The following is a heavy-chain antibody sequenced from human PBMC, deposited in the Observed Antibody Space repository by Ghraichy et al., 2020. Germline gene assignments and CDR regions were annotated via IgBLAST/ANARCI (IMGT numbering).Heavy chain of an antibody. J-gene: IGHJ3*02. CDR3: ARHLCDILTGYCDDAFDI. V-gene: IGHV4-59*08. CDR2: IYYSGST. Sequence: SETLSLTCTVSGGSISSYYWSWIRQPPGKGLEWIGYIYYSGSTNYNPSLKSRVTISVDTSKNQFSLKLSSVTAADTAVYYCARHLCDILTGYCDDAFDIWGQGTMVTVSS. CDR1: GGSISSYY. D-gene: IGHD3-9*01.